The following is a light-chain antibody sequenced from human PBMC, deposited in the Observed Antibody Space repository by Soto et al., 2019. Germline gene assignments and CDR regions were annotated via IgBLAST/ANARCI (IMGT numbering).Light chain of an antibody. Sequence: QSALTQPASVSGSPGQSITISCTGTSSDVGGYNYVSWYQRHPGNAPKLIIYEVTNRPSGVSNRFSGSKSGITASLTISALRAEDEGDYFCASFAGSGKLIFGGGTKLTVL. CDR3: ASFAGSGKLI. CDR2: EVT. V-gene: IGLV2-14*01. CDR1: SSDVGGYNY. J-gene: IGLJ2*01.